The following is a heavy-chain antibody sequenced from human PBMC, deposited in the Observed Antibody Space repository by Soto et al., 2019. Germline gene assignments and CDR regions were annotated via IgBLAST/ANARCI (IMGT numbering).Heavy chain of an antibody. CDR2: IKPDGSEQ. CDR1: GFTFSSNG. V-gene: IGHV3-7*01. CDR3: ATVLWTAAAS. Sequence: EVQLVESGGGLVQPGGSLRLSCAASGFTFSSNGMNWVRQAPGKGLEWVATIKPDGSEQDYVESVKGRFTISRDNAKKSVHLQMNTLRAEDTAVYYCATVLWTAAASWGQVTLVTVSS. J-gene: IGHJ5*02. D-gene: IGHD6-13*01.